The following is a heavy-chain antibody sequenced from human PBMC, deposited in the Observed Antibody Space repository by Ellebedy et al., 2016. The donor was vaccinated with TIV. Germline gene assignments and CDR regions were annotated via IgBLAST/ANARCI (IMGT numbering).Heavy chain of an antibody. Sequence: AASVKVSCKASGYTFTSYYMHWVRQAPGQGLEWMRIINPSGGSTSYAQKFQGRVTMNRDTSTSTVYMELRSLRSEDTAVYYCAIAVAGEFDYWGQGTLVTVSS. J-gene: IGHJ4*02. V-gene: IGHV1-46*01. D-gene: IGHD6-19*01. CDR2: INPSGGST. CDR3: AIAVAGEFDY. CDR1: GYTFTSYY.